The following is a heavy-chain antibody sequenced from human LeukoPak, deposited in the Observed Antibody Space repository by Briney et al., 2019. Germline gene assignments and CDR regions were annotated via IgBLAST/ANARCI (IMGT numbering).Heavy chain of an antibody. CDR2: IYHSGST. V-gene: IGHV4-30-2*01. J-gene: IGHJ4*02. D-gene: IGHD2-15*01. CDR1: GGSISSGGYY. CDR3: ARSSPRTFDY. Sequence: SETLSLTCTVSGGSISSGGYYWSWIRQPPGKGLEWIGYIYHSGSTYYNPSLKSRVTISVDRSKNQFSLKLSSVTAADTAVYYCARSSPRTFDYWGQGTLVTVSS.